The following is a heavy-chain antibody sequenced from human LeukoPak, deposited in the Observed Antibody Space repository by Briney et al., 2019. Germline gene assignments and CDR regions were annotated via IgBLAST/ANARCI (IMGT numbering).Heavy chain of an antibody. Sequence: ASVKVSCKASGYTFTSYTMHWVRQAPGQRLEWMGWINSGNGNTKYSQKFQGRVTITRDTSASTAYMELSSLRSEDTAVYYCARGSGSYGGTVYFFDYWGQGTLVTVSS. CDR2: INSGNGNT. D-gene: IGHD1-26*01. CDR3: ARGSGSYGGTVYFFDY. J-gene: IGHJ4*02. CDR1: GYTFTSYT. V-gene: IGHV1-3*01.